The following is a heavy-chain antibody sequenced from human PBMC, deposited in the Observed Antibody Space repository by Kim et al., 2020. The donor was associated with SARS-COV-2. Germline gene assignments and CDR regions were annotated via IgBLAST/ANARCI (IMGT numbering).Heavy chain of an antibody. Sequence: SETLSLTCAVYGGSFSGYYWSWIRQPPGKGLEWIGEINHSGSTNYNPSLKSRVTISVDTSKNQFYLKLSSVTAADTAVYYCARGRPTMVRAYYYGMDVWGQGTTVTVSS. CDR2: INHSGST. D-gene: IGHD3-10*01. J-gene: IGHJ6*02. CDR3: ARGRPTMVRAYYYGMDV. V-gene: IGHV4-34*01. CDR1: GGSFSGYY.